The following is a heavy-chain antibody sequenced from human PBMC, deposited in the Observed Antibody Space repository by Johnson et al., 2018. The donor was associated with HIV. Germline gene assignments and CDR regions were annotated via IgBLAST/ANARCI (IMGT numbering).Heavy chain of an antibody. Sequence: VQLLESGGGVQWPGGSLRLSCAASGFTFSSYDMHWVRQATGKGLEWVSAIGTAGDTYYPGSVKGRFTISRENAKNSLYLQMNSLRAGDTAVYYCARETVTSGAFDIWGQGTMVTVSS. CDR2: IGTAGDT. CDR1: GFTFSSYD. J-gene: IGHJ3*02. V-gene: IGHV3-13*01. CDR3: ARETVTSGAFDI. D-gene: IGHD4-11*01.